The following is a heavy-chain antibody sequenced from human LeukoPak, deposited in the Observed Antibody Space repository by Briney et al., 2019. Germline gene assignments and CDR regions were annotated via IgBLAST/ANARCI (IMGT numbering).Heavy chain of an antibody. D-gene: IGHD5-24*01. CDR1: GGSISSGCYY. CDR3: ARDRDGYNTIDY. J-gene: IGHJ4*02. Sequence: SQTLSLTCTVSGGSISSGCYYWSWIRQPPGKGLEWIGYIYYSGSTYYNPSLKSRLTISVDTSKNQFSLKLSSVTAADTAIYYCARDRDGYNTIDYWGQGTLVTVSS. V-gene: IGHV4-30-4*01. CDR2: IYYSGST.